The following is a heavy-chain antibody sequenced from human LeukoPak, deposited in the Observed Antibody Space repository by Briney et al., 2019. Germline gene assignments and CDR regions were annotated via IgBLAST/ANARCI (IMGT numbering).Heavy chain of an antibody. CDR3: TRMTTGHDY. D-gene: IGHD4-17*01. CDR2: INHSGYT. J-gene: IGHJ4*02. Sequence: TSETLSLTCAVPGVSFNDYYWSWVRQTPGKGLEWIGEINHSGYTNDSPSLKSRVTLSIDTSRKQFSLNVRSVTVADTGIYYCTRMTTGHDYWGQGTLVTVSS. CDR1: GVSFNDYY. V-gene: IGHV4-34*01.